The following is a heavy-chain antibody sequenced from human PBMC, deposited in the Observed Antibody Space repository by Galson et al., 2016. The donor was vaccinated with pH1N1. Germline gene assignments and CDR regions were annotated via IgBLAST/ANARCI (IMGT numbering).Heavy chain of an antibody. CDR1: GFTFSRNW. D-gene: IGHD3-3*02. V-gene: IGHV3-7*03. Sequence: SLRLSCAASGFTFSRNWMHWVRQAPGKGLEWVANIKTDGSEKYYVDSVKGRFTISRDNAKNSLYLQMNNLRAEDTAVSYCVRVIGIYGSYWGQGTLVTVSS. CDR2: IKTDGSEK. J-gene: IGHJ4*02. CDR3: VRVIGIYGSY.